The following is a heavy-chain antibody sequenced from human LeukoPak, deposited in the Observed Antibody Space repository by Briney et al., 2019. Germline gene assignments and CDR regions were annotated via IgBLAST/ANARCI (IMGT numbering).Heavy chain of an antibody. Sequence: SETLSLTCTVSGGSISSSSYYWGWIRQPPGKGLEWIGSIYYSGSTYYNPSLKSRVTISVDTSKNQFSLKLSSVTAADTAVYYCARFDYGDYYYYGMDVWGQGTTVTVSS. D-gene: IGHD4-17*01. CDR3: ARFDYGDYYYYGMDV. CDR2: IYYSGST. J-gene: IGHJ6*02. V-gene: IGHV4-39*07. CDR1: GGSISSSSYY.